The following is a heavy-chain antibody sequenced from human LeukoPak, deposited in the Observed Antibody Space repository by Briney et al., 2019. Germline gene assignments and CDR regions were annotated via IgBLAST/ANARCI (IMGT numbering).Heavy chain of an antibody. CDR1: GYTFTSYG. V-gene: IGHV1-18*01. Sequence: ASVKVSCKASGYTFTSYGISWVRQAPGQGLEWMGWISAYNGNTNYAQKFQGRVTMTRDTSTSTVYMELSSLRSEDTAVYYCARDALKESYYDSIRWFDPWGQGTLVTVSS. CDR2: ISAYNGNT. CDR3: ARDALKESYYDSIRWFDP. D-gene: IGHD3-22*01. J-gene: IGHJ5*02.